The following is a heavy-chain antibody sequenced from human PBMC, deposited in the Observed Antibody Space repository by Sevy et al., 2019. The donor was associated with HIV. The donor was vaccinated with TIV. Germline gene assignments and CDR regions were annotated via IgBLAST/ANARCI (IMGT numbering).Heavy chain of an antibody. J-gene: IGHJ3*02. CDR3: ACLIRSGPFWSPAFDI. CDR2: IYYSGST. D-gene: IGHD3-3*01. CDR1: GGSISSGDYY. V-gene: IGHV4-30-4*01. Sequence: SETLSLTCTVSGGSISSGDYYWSWIRQPPGKGLEWIGYIYYSGSTYYNPSLKSRVTISVDTSKNQLSLRLSSVTAADTAVYYCACLIRSGPFWSPAFDIWGQGTMVTVSS.